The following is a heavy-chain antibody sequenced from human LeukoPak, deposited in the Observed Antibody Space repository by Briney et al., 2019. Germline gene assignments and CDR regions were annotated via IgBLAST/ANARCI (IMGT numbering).Heavy chain of an antibody. Sequence: LETLSLTCTVSGGSISNNYWTWIRQPPGKGLEWIGYIYYTGATSYNPSLKSRVTISVDTSRNQFSLRLTSVTAADTAVYYCARYGGSGWVIDNWGQGTLVTVSS. CDR2: IYYTGAT. V-gene: IGHV4-59*08. D-gene: IGHD6-19*01. CDR3: ARYGGSGWVIDN. J-gene: IGHJ4*02. CDR1: GGSISNNY.